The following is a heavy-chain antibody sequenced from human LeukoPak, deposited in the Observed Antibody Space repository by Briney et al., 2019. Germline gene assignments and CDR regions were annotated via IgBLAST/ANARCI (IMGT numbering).Heavy chain of an antibody. D-gene: IGHD3-22*01. V-gene: IGHV1-2*06. J-gene: IGHJ4*02. CDR2: INPNSGGT. CDR1: GYTFTGYY. CDR3: ARGFPHYDSSGYYYPFDY. Sequence: ASVKVSCKASGYTFTGYYMHRVRQAPGQGLEWMGRINPNSGGTNYAQKFQGRVTMTRDTFISTAYMELSRLRSDDTAVYYCARGFPHYDSSGYYYPFDYWGQGTLVTVSS.